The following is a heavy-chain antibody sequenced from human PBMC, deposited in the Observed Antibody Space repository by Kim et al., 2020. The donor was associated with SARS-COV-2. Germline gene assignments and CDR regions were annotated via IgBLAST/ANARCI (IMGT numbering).Heavy chain of an antibody. D-gene: IGHD2-8*02. CDR1: GFTFSSYG. V-gene: IGHV3-30*18. CDR2: ISYDGSNK. J-gene: IGHJ3*02. Sequence: GGSLRLSCAASGFTFSSYGMHWVRQAPGKGLEWVAVISYDGSNKYYADSVKGRFTISRDNSKNTLYLQMNSLRAEDTAVYYCAKDFLQSTRSGVGKALIWGQGTMVTVSS. CDR3: AKDFLQSTRSGVGKALI.